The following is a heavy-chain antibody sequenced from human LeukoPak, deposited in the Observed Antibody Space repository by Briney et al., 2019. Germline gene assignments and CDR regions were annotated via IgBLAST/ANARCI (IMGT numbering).Heavy chain of an antibody. J-gene: IGHJ5*02. V-gene: IGHV4-59*01. D-gene: IGHD6-6*01. CDR3: ARAARFGWFDP. CDR1: GGSISSYY. CDR2: IYYSGST. Sequence: SETLSLTCTVSGGSISSYYWSWIRQPPGKGLEWIGYIYYSGSTNYNPSLKSRVTISVDTSKNQFSLKLSSVTAADTAVYYCARAARFGWFDPWGQGTLVTVSS.